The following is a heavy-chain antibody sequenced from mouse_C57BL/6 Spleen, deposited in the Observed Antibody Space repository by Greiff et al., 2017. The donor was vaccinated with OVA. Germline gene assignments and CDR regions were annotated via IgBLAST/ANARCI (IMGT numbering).Heavy chain of an antibody. CDR3: ARCYGSSYGDY. J-gene: IGHJ2*01. CDR1: GYTFTSYW. CDR2: IHPNSGST. Sequence: VQLQQPGAELVKPGASVKLSCKASGYTFTSYWMHWVKQRPGQGLEWIGMIHPNSGSTNYNEKFKSKATLTVDKSSSTAYMQLSSLTSEDSAVYYCARCYGSSYGDYWGQGTTLTVSS. D-gene: IGHD1-1*01. V-gene: IGHV1-64*01.